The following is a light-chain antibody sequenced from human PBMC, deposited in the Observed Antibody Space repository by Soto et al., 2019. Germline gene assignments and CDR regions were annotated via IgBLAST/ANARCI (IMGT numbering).Light chain of an antibody. V-gene: IGLV2-8*01. CDR3: SSYAGSNVV. J-gene: IGLJ2*01. CDR2: EVS. CDR1: SSDVGGYNY. Sequence: QSVLTQPHSASGSPGQSVTISCTGTSSDVGGYNYVSWYQQHPGKAPKLMIYEVSKRPSGVPDRFSGSKSGNTASLTVSGLQAEDEADYYCSSYAGSNVVFGGGTKRTVL.